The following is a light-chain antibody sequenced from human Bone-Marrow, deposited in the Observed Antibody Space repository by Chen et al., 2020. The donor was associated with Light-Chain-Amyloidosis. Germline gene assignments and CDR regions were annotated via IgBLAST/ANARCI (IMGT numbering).Light chain of an antibody. CDR2: DDS. V-gene: IGLV3-21*02. J-gene: IGLJ3*02. CDR1: NIGSTS. CDR3: QVWDRSSDRPV. Sequence: SYVLTQPSSVSVAPGQPPTIACGGNNIGSTSVHWYQQTPGQAPLPVVYDDSDRPSGIPERLSGSNSGNTATLTISRVEAGDEADYYCQVWDRSSDRPVFGGGTKLTVL.